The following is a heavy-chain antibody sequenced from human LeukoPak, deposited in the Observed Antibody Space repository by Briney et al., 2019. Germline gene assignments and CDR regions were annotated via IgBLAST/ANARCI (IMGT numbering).Heavy chain of an antibody. CDR2: ISFDGSNK. CDR1: AFTFRSYG. D-gene: IGHD6-13*01. Sequence: GGSLRLSCAASAFTFRSYGMHWVRQAPGKGLEWVAVISFDGSNKYYADSVKGRFTISRDNSKNTLYLQMNSLRAEDTAVYYCAKDNNGAAAGIIPGAFDNWGQGTMVTVFS. CDR3: AKDNNGAAAGIIPGAFDN. J-gene: IGHJ3*02. V-gene: IGHV3-30*18.